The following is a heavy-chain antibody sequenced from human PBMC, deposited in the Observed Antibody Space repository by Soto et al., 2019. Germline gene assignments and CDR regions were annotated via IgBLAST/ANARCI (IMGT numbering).Heavy chain of an antibody. CDR1: GFTVSSYG. CDR3: AKDPRVNDFWSGYFVSDYYYGMDV. J-gene: IGHJ6*02. CDR2: ISYDGSNK. D-gene: IGHD3-3*01. Sequence: PGGSLKISCAASGFTVSSYGMHWVRQAPGKGLEWVAVISYDGSNKYYADSVKGRFTISRDNSKNTLYLQMNSLRAEDTAVYYCAKDPRVNDFWSGYFVSDYYYGMDVWGQGTTVTVSS. V-gene: IGHV3-30*18.